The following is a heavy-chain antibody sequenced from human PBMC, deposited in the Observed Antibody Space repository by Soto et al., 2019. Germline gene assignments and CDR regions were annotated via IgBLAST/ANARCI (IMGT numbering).Heavy chain of an antibody. V-gene: IGHV3-30-3*01. CDR2: MSYDGTTK. CDR1: GFIFSNYV. J-gene: IGHJ4*02. Sequence: QVQLVESGGGVVQPGRSLRLSCTASGFIFSNYVMYWVRQAPGKGLEWVAFMSYDGTTKSYADSVKGRFTISRDNSQNTLYLQMNSLRPEDTGVYYCAREVWSRYFDYWAQGSLVTVSS. CDR3: AREVWSRYFDY. D-gene: IGHD3-10*01.